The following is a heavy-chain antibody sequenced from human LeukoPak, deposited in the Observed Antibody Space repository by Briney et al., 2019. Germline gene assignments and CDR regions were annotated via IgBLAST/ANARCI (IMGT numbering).Heavy chain of an antibody. CDR1: GYTFTGHY. Sequence: ASVKVSCKATGYTFTGHYVHWLRLAPGQGLEGMGWINPNNSVTNYAQKFQGRVTLTRDTSISTDSMEQSRLRSDDTAIFSYASVDSGTAYLRYDFWGQGTLVTVSS. D-gene: IGHD3/OR15-3a*01. J-gene: IGHJ4*02. CDR2: INPNNSVT. CDR3: ASVDSGTAYLRYDF. V-gene: IGHV1-2*02.